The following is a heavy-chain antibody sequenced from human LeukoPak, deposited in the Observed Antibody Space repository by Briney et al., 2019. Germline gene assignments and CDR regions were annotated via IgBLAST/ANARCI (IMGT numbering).Heavy chain of an antibody. V-gene: IGHV1-69*05. Sequence: ASVKVSCKASGGTFSSYAISWVRQAPGQGLEWMGGIIPIFGTANYAQKFQGRVTITTDESTSTAYMELSSLRSEDTAVYYCARVARLTPYYGSGRRYFDYWGQGTLVTVSS. CDR1: GGTFSSYA. D-gene: IGHD3-10*01. CDR2: IIPIFGTA. CDR3: ARVARLTPYYGSGRRYFDY. J-gene: IGHJ4*02.